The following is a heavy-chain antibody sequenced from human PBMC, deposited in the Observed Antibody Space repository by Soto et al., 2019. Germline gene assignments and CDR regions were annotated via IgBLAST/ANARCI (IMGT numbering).Heavy chain of an antibody. V-gene: IGHV3-30-3*01. CDR2: ISFDGSSK. D-gene: IGHD4-17*01. CDR3: ARVPYGDLLYWYFDL. Sequence: QVQLVESGGGVVQPGRSLRLSCAASGFTFSSYAMHWVRQAPGKGLEWVAVISFDGSSKYYADSVKGRFTISRDNSKNTLYLQMNSLRAEDTTVYYCARVPYGDLLYWYFDLWGRGTLVTVSS. J-gene: IGHJ2*01. CDR1: GFTFSSYA.